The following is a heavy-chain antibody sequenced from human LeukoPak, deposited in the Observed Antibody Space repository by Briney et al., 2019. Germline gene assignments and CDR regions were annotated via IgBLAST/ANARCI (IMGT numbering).Heavy chain of an antibody. Sequence: SETLSLTCTVSGYSISSDYYWGWIRQPPGQGLEWIGSIYYSGSTYYNPSLKSRVSISIDTSKNQFSLKLTSVTAADTAVYYCARQTGSGLFILPGGQGTLVTVSS. CDR2: IYYSGST. J-gene: IGHJ4*02. CDR1: GYSISSDYY. D-gene: IGHD3/OR15-3a*01. V-gene: IGHV4-38-2*02. CDR3: ARQTGSGLFILP.